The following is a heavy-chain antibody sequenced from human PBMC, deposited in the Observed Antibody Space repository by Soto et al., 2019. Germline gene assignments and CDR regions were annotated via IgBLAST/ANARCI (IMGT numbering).Heavy chain of an antibody. CDR2: IDAFDRHT. J-gene: IGHJ3*02. CDR3: ARNLYGRAFDI. Sequence: QIHLEQSGGEMQRPGASVKVSCKASGYTFTSYHISWVRQAPGQGLEWMGWIDAFDRHTNYSQRFQDRVTMTADTFTDTAYMELRSLRSDDTAVYYCARNLYGRAFDIWGQGTVVTIS. CDR1: GYTFTSYH. V-gene: IGHV1-18*04. D-gene: IGHD2-8*01.